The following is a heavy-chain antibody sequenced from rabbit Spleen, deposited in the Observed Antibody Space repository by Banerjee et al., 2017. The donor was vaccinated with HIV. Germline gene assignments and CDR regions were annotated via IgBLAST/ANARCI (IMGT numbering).Heavy chain of an antibody. D-gene: IGHD1-1*01. CDR3: VRDKASISGDYGPWYLDL. CDR2: IDLVFGST. J-gene: IGHJ4*01. CDR1: GFDISKYG. Sequence: QEQLVESGGGLVQPGGSLKLSCTVSGFDISKYGVTWVRQAPGKGLEWIGYIDLVFGSTYYASWVNGRFTISSHNAQNTLYLQLNSLTAADTAAYFCVRDKASISGDYGPWYLDLWGQGTLVTVS. V-gene: IGHV1S47*01.